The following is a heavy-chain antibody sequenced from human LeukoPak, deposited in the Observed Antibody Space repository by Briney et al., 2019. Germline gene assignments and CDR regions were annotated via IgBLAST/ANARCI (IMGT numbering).Heavy chain of an antibody. CDR1: GYTFTGYY. J-gene: IGHJ4*02. CDR2: INPNSGGT. CDR3: ARDGDSGYEGDFDY. D-gene: IGHD5-12*01. Sequence: ASVKVSCKASGYTFTGYYMHWVRQAPGQGPEWMGWINPNSGGTNYAQKFQGRVTMTRDTSISTAYMELSRLRSDDTAVYYCARDGDSGYEGDFDYWGQGTLVTVSS. V-gene: IGHV1-2*02.